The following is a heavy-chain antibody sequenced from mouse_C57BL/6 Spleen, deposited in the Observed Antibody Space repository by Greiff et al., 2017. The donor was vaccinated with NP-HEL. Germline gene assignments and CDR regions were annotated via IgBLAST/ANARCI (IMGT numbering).Heavy chain of an antibody. CDR1: GYTFTSYW. Sequence: VQLQQPAAELVKPGASVKLSCKASGYTFTSYWMHWVKQRPGQGLEWIGMIHPNSGSTNYNEKFKSKATLTVDKSSSTAYMQLSSLTSEDSAVYYCARAHWDYYAMDYWGQGTSVTVSS. CDR3: ARAHWDYYAMDY. CDR2: IHPNSGST. J-gene: IGHJ4*01. V-gene: IGHV1-64*01. D-gene: IGHD4-1*01.